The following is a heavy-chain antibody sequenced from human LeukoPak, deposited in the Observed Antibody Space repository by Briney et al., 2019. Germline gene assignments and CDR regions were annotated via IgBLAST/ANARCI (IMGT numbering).Heavy chain of an antibody. CDR2: ISSGSSYI. J-gene: IGHJ4*02. V-gene: IGHV3-21*01. CDR1: GFTFSSYA. Sequence: GGSLRLSCAASGFTFSSYALNWVRQAPGKGLEWVSSISSGSSYIDYTDSLKGRFTISRDNAKNSLYLQMNSLRPEDTAVYYCARVLRPMASQYYFDYWGQGTLVTVSS. D-gene: IGHD3-10*01. CDR3: ARVLRPMASQYYFDY.